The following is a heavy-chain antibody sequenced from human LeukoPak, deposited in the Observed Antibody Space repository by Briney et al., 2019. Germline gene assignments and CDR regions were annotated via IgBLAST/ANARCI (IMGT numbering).Heavy chain of an antibody. J-gene: IGHJ4*02. CDR1: GFTFSSYW. V-gene: IGHV3-7*01. CDR2: IKQDGSEK. CDR3: ARATFPYYYDSSGYWIFDY. D-gene: IGHD3-22*01. Sequence: TGGSLRLSCAASGFTFSSYWMSWVRQAPGKGLEWVANIKQDGSEKYYVDSVKGRFTISRDNAKNSLYLQMNSLRAEDTAVYYCARATFPYYYDSSGYWIFDYWGQGTLVTVSS.